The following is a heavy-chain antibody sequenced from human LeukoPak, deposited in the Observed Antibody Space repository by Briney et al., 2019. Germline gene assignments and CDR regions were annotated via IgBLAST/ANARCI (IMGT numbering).Heavy chain of an antibody. CDR3: AKDRSRRFQAAAGLLDP. J-gene: IGHJ5*02. D-gene: IGHD6-13*01. V-gene: IGHV3-30*18. Sequence: PGRSLRLSCAASGFTFSSYGMHWGRQAPGKGLEWVAVISYDGSNKYYADSVKGRFTISRDNSKNTLYLQMDSLRAEDTAVYYCAKDRSRRFQAAAGLLDPWGQGTLVTVSS. CDR1: GFTFSSYG. CDR2: ISYDGSNK.